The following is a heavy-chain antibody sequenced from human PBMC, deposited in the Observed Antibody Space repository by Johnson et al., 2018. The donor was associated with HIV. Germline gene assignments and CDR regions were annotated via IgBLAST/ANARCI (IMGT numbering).Heavy chain of an antibody. CDR3: ASGVTARAPLLI. D-gene: IGHD6-6*01. V-gene: IGHV3-30*19. Sequence: QVQLMESGGGVLQPGRSLRLSCAASGFHFSSYGMHWVRQAPGKGLAWVAVISYDGSNKYSADSVKGRFTISRDNSRNSVSLQMIILRPKDTAMYYCASGVTARAPLLIWGQGTMVTVSS. J-gene: IGHJ3*02. CDR2: ISYDGSNK. CDR1: GFHFSSYG.